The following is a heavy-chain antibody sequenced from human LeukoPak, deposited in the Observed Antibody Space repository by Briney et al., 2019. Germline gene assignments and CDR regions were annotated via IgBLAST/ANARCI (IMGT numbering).Heavy chain of an antibody. Sequence: GGSLRLSWAASGFTFRSYAMSWVRQAPGKGLEWVSSVSGSGGTTYYADSVKGRFTISRDNSKNTLYLQMNSLRAEDTAVYYCACSIVRRVIVWGTDYWGQGTLVTVSS. CDR1: GFTFRSYA. CDR3: ACSIVRRVIVWGTDY. J-gene: IGHJ4*02. D-gene: IGHD3-10*01. CDR2: VSGSGGTT. V-gene: IGHV3-23*01.